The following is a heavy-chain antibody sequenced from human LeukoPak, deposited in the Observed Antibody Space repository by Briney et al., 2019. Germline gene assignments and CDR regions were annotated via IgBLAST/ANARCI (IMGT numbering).Heavy chain of an antibody. CDR2: FYYSGST. CDR1: GGSISSYY. CDR3: ARLKYYYDSSGYYGTPYYYYYYGMDV. J-gene: IGHJ6*02. V-gene: IGHV4-59*01. Sequence: PSETLSLTCTVSGGSISSYYWSWIRQPPGKGLEWIGYFYYSGSTNYNPSLKSRVTISVDTSKNQFSLKLSSVTAADTAVYYCARLKYYYDSSGYYGTPYYYYYYGMDVWGQGTTVTVSS. D-gene: IGHD3-22*01.